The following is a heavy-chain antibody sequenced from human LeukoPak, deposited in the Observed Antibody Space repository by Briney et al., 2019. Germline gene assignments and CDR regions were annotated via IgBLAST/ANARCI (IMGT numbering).Heavy chain of an antibody. CDR3: ARLLEHYYFDASGYYDDDY. Sequence: ASVKVSCKASGYTFTGFYMHWVRQAPGQSLEWMGWIDPNIGTTKYSQKFQGRVTMTRDTSISEVYMELSRLRSDDTAVYYCARLLEHYYFDASGYYDDDYWGQGTPIIVSS. J-gene: IGHJ4*02. V-gene: IGHV1-2*02. CDR1: GYTFTGFY. D-gene: IGHD3-22*01. CDR2: IDPNIGTT.